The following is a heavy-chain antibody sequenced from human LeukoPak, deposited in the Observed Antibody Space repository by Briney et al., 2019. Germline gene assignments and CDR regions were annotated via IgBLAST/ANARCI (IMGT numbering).Heavy chain of an antibody. J-gene: IGHJ4*02. D-gene: IGHD1-1*01. Sequence: GASVTVSCKASGYTFTGYYIHWVRQAPGQGLEGMGWINPNSGGTNYAQKFQGRVTMTSDTSIRTAYMELSRLRSEDTAVYYCASVGTGGNFDYWGQGTLVTVSS. CDR1: GYTFTGYY. CDR3: ASVGTGGNFDY. CDR2: INPNSGGT. V-gene: IGHV1-2*02.